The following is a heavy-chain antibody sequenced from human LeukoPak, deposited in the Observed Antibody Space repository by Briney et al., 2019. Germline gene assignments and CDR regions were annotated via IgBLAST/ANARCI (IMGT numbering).Heavy chain of an antibody. CDR1: GYTFTGYY. J-gene: IGHJ4*02. CDR2: INPNSGGT. Sequence: SVKVSCKASGYTFTGYYMHWVRQAPGQELEWMGRINPNSGGTNYAQKFQGRVTMTRDTSISTAYMELSRLRSDDTAVYYCARERVGATSSSNFDYWGQGTLVTVSS. D-gene: IGHD1-26*01. CDR3: ARERVGATSSSNFDY. V-gene: IGHV1-2*06.